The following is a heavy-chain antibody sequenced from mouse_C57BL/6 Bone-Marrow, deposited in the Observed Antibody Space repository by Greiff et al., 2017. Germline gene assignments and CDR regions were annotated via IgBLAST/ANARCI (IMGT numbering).Heavy chain of an antibody. Sequence: VQLVESGPGLVAPSQSLSITCTVSGFSLTSYAISWVRQPPGKGLEWLGVIWTGGGTNYNSALKSRQRISKDNSKSQVFLKMNSLQTDDTARYYCARNGAAQATYAMDYWGQGTSVTVSS. CDR2: IWTGGGT. V-gene: IGHV2-9-1*01. J-gene: IGHJ4*01. CDR1: GFSLTSYA. CDR3: ARNGAAQATYAMDY. D-gene: IGHD3-2*02.